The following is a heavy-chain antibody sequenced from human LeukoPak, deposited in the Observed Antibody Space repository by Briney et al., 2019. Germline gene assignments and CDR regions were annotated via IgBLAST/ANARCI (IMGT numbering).Heavy chain of an antibody. D-gene: IGHD2-2*01. CDR3: ARQVRGLFDP. J-gene: IGHJ5*02. V-gene: IGHV4-39*01. CDR2: IYYSGST. CDR1: GGSISSSSYY. Sequence: SETLSLTCTVSGGSISSSSYYWGWIRQPPWKGLEWIGSIYYSGSTYYNPSLKSRVTISVDTSKNQFSLKLSSVTAADTAVYYCARQVRGLFDPWGQGTLVTVSS.